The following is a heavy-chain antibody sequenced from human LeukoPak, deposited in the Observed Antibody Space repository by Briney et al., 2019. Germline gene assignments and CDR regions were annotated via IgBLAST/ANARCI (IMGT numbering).Heavy chain of an antibody. CDR2: IYHSGSA. Sequence: PSETLSLTCTVSSYSISSGYYWGWIRQPPGKGLEWIGSIYHSGSAYYNPSLKSRVTGSVDTSKNQFSLKLNSVTAADTAVYYCARVPHGETIFGVVLYWFDPWGQGTLVTVFS. CDR1: SYSISSGYY. V-gene: IGHV4-38-2*02. CDR3: ARVPHGETIFGVVLYWFDP. J-gene: IGHJ5*02. D-gene: IGHD3-3*01.